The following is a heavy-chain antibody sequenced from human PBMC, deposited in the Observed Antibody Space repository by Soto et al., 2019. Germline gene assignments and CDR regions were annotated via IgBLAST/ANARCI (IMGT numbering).Heavy chain of an antibody. CDR3: ARDLSPTCSDGSCAPG. Sequence: SVKVSCKASGGTLSSYTFSWVRQAPGQGLEWMGRVIPNLGVTNYAKKFQGRVTIVVDTSTSTAYMELSSLRYEDTAVYYCARDLSPTCSDGSCAPGWGQGTLVTVSS. V-gene: IGHV1-69*04. J-gene: IGHJ4*02. D-gene: IGHD2-15*01. CDR2: VIPNLGVT. CDR1: GGTLSSYT.